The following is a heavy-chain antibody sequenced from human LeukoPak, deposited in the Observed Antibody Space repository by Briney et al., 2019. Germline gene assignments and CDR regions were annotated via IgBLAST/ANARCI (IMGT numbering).Heavy chain of an antibody. CDR3: ARAGLKRYCSGGSCSRNWFDP. Sequence: SETLSLTCAGYGGSFSGYYWSWIRQPPGKGLEWIGEIHHSGSTNYNPSLKSRVTISVDTSKNQFSLKLSSVTAADTAVYYWARAGLKRYCSGGSCSRNWFDPWGQGTLVTVSS. J-gene: IGHJ5*02. D-gene: IGHD2-15*01. CDR1: GGSFSGYY. V-gene: IGHV4-34*01. CDR2: IHHSGST.